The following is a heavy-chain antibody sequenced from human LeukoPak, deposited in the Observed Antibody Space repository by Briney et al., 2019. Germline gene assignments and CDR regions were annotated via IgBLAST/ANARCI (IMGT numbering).Heavy chain of an antibody. CDR2: IYTSGST. D-gene: IGHD6-19*01. CDR3: AREGGYSSGWYDY. Sequence: SETLSLTCTVSGGSISRGSYYWSWIRQPAGKGLEWIGRIYTSGSTNYNPSLKSRVTISVDTSKNQFSLKLSSVTAADTAVYYCAREGGYSSGWYDYWGQGTLVTVSS. V-gene: IGHV4-61*02. CDR1: GGSISRGSYY. J-gene: IGHJ4*02.